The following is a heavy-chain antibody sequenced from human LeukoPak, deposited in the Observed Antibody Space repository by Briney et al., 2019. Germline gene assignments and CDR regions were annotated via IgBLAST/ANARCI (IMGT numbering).Heavy chain of an antibody. D-gene: IGHD2-2*01. V-gene: IGHV3-74*01. Sequence: PGGSLTLSCPASGLTFTSHWMHWLRQAPGKGLVWVSRINGDGSNTNYADSVKGRFTISRDNAKKTVYLQMNSLRAEDTAVYYCASGTSKAKCDYWGQGSLVTVSP. J-gene: IGHJ4*02. CDR1: GLTFTSHW. CDR2: INGDGSNT. CDR3: ASGTSKAKCDY.